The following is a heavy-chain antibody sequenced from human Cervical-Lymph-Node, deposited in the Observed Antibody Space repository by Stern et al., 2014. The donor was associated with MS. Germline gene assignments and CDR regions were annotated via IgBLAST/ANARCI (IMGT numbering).Heavy chain of an antibody. CDR2: IWCDGSNK. V-gene: IGHV3-33*01. CDR1: GFTFSSYG. Sequence: MQLVESGGGVVQPGRSLRLSCAASGFTFSSYGMHWVRQAPGKGLEWVAGIWCDGSNKYYADSVKGRLTISRDNSKNTRKLQTNSLRAEDTAVYSCARETSPSSSGGYYYGMDVWGQGTTVTVSS. J-gene: IGHJ6*02. D-gene: IGHD6-13*01. CDR3: ARETSPSSSGGYYYGMDV.